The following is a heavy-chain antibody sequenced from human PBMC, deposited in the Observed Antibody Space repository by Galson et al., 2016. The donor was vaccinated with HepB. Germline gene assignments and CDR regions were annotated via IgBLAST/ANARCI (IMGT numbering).Heavy chain of an antibody. J-gene: IGHJ2*01. CDR2: IYDSGRT. CDR1: GGSISSGDYS. V-gene: IGHV4-30-2*01. Sequence: TLSLTCAVTGGSISSGDYSWSWIRQPPGKGLEWIGYIYDSGRTNYNPALKSRLTLSEDRSKNQVSLKVTSVTAADTAIYYCARTRQKPNYWYFDPWGRGTLVTVSS. CDR3: ARTRQKPNYWYFDP.